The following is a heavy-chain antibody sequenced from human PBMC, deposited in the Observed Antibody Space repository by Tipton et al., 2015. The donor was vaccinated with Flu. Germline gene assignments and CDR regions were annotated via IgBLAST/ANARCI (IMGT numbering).Heavy chain of an antibody. Sequence: LSCTVSGYSISSGYYWGWIRQPPGKGLEWIGSIYHSGSTYYNPSLKRRVTISVDTSKNQFSLKLSSVTAADTAVYYCARKWLSAFDIWGQGTMVTVSS. J-gene: IGHJ3*02. V-gene: IGHV4-38-2*02. CDR3: ARKWLSAFDI. CDR2: IYHSGST. D-gene: IGHD3-22*01. CDR1: GYSISSGYY.